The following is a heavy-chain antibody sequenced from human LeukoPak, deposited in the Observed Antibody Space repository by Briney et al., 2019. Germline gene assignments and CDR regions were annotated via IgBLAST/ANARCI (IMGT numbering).Heavy chain of an antibody. D-gene: IGHD3-22*01. CDR1: GFTFSSYA. CDR2: ISYDGSNK. CDR3: ARDYYDSSGFDY. J-gene: IGHJ4*02. Sequence: RSLRLSCAASGFTFSSYAMHWVRQAPGKGLEWVAVISYDGSNKYYAASVKGRFTISRDNSKNTLYLQMNSLRAEDTAVYYCARDYYDSSGFDYWGQGTLVTVSS. V-gene: IGHV3-30-3*01.